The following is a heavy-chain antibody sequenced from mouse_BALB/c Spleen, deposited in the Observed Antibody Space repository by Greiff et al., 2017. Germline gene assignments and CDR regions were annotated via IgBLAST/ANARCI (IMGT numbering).Heavy chain of an antibody. CDR3: ARSIYGNYAMDY. Sequence: EVMLVESGGGLVQPGGSLKLSCAASGFTFSSFGMHWVRQAPEKGLEWVAYISSGSSTIYYADTVKGRFTISRDNPKNTLFLQMTSLRSEDTAMYYCARSIYGNYAMDYWGQGTSVTVSS. CDR2: ISSGSSTI. CDR1: GFTFSSFG. D-gene: IGHD2-1*01. J-gene: IGHJ4*01. V-gene: IGHV5-17*02.